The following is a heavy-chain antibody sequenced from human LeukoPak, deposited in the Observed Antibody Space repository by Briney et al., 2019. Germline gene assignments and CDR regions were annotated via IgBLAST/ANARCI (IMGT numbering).Heavy chain of an antibody. V-gene: IGHV4-59*01. D-gene: IGHD5-18*01. CDR2: IYYSGST. J-gene: IGHJ4*02. Sequence: SETLSLTCTVSGGSISSYYWSWIRQPPGKGLEWIGYIYYSGSTNYNPSLKSRVTISVDTSKNQFSLKLSSATAADTAVHYCARGGYSYGSESYFDYWGQGTLVTVSS. CDR3: ARGGYSYGSESYFDY. CDR1: GGSISSYY.